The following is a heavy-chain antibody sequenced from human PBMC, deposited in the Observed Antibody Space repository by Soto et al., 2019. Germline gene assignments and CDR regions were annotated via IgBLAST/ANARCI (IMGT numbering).Heavy chain of an antibody. V-gene: IGHV4-39*02. CDR1: GESISGRSYY. D-gene: IGHD6-13*01. J-gene: IGHJ4*02. CDR3: ARPGGSGWFYFDS. CDR2: IYYSGST. Sequence: SETLSLTCIVSGESISGRSYYWGWIRQPPGKGLEWIGSIYYSGSTYYNPSLKSRVTISVDTSKNHFSLKLTSVTAADTAVYYCARPGGSGWFYFDSWGQGSQVTVSS.